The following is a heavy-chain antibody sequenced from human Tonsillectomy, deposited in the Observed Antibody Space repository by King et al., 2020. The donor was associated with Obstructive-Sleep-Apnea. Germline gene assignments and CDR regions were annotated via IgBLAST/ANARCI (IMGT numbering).Heavy chain of an antibody. Sequence: VQLVESGGGVVQPGRSLRLSCAASGFTFSSYAMHWVRQAPGKGLEWVAVISYDGSNKYYADSVKGRFTISRDNSKNTLYLQMNSLRAEDTAVYSCARALEMATLGFTQSGIDNWGQGTLVTVSS. D-gene: IGHD5-24*01. V-gene: IGHV3-30-3*01. J-gene: IGHJ4*02. CDR3: ARALEMATLGFTQSGIDN. CDR2: ISYDGSNK. CDR1: GFTFSSYA.